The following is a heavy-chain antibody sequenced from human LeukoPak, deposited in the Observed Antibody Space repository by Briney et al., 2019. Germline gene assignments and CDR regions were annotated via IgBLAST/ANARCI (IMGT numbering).Heavy chain of an antibody. CDR1: GFTFSSYA. J-gene: IGHJ1*01. D-gene: IGHD3-10*01. CDR2: ISGSGGST. CDR3: AKDFGELLWGYFQH. Sequence: GGSLRLSCAASGFTFSSYAMSWVRQAPGKGLEWVSAISGSGGSTYYAGSVKGRFTISRDNSKNTLYLQMNSLRAEDTAVYYCAKDFGELLWGYFQHWGQGTLVTVSS. V-gene: IGHV3-23*01.